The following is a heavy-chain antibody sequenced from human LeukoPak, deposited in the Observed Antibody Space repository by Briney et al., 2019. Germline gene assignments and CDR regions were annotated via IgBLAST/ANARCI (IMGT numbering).Heavy chain of an antibody. D-gene: IGHD1-26*01. CDR2: ITSGGSYI. J-gene: IGHJ4*02. CDR1: GFTFSGSN. V-gene: IGHV3-21*04. CDR3: AKWEPLDY. Sequence: GGSLRLSCAASGFTFSGSNMNWVRQAPGKGLEWVSSITSGGSYIFYADSVKGRFTISRDNAKNSLYLQMNSLRAEDTAVYYCAKWEPLDYWGQGTQVTVSS.